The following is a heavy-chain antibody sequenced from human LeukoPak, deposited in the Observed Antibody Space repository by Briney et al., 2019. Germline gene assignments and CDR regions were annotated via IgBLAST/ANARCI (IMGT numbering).Heavy chain of an antibody. D-gene: IGHD1-26*01. Sequence: GGSLRLSCAASGFTFTSYGISWVRQAPGQGLEWMGWISAYNGNTNYAQKLQGRVTMTTDTSTSTAYMELRSLRSDDTAVYYCASGSYYFDYWGQGTLVTVSS. CDR3: ASGSYYFDY. J-gene: IGHJ4*02. CDR1: GFTFTSYG. CDR2: ISAYNGNT. V-gene: IGHV1-18*01.